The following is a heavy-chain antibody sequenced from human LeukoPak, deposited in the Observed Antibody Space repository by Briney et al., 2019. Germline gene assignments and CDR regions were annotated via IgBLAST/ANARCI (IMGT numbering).Heavy chain of an antibody. CDR1: GFTFSTAW. J-gene: IGHJ4*02. V-gene: IGHV3-30*18. Sequence: GGSLRLSCAASGFTFSTAWMSWVRQAPGKGLEWVAVISYDGSNKYYADSVKGRFTISRDNSKNTLYLQMNSLRAEDTAVYYCAKDGDRTYYYDSSGYLPYWGQGTLVTVSS. D-gene: IGHD3-22*01. CDR3: AKDGDRTYYYDSSGYLPY. CDR2: ISYDGSNK.